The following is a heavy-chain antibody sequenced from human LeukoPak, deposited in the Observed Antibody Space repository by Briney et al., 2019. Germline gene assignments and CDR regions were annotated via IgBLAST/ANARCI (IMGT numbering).Heavy chain of an antibody. J-gene: IGHJ4*02. CDR2: ISAFDDIT. V-gene: IGHV3-43*02. D-gene: IGHD6-19*01. CDR1: GFTFDDFA. CDR3: AKVISGWYGYDF. Sequence: GGSLRLSCAASGFTFDDFAMHWVRQAPGKGLEWVSLISAFDDITYYADSVRGRFTISRDNSKNSLYLQMNNLKIEDTAFYYCAKVISGWYGYDFWGQGTLVTVST.